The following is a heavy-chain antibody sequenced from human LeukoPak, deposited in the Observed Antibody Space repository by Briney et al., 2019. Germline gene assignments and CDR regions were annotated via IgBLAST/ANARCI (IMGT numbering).Heavy chain of an antibody. V-gene: IGHV3-21*04. CDR3: ATSIGVAVAFDF. CDR1: AFSLNAYN. J-gene: IGHJ4*02. CDR2: IGSASSYV. Sequence: AGGSLRLSCAASAFSLNAYNMNWVRQAPGKGLEWVAFIGSASSYVFYADSVKGRFTISRDNAKNSLYLQMNSLKAEDTAIYYCATSIGVAVAFDFWGQGTLVTVSS. D-gene: IGHD6-19*01.